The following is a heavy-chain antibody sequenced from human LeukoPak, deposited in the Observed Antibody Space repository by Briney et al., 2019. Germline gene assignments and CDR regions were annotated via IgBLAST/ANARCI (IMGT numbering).Heavy chain of an antibody. J-gene: IGHJ6*03. Sequence: SETLSLTCSVSGGSISSHYWSWIRQPPGKGLEWIGYIYYSGSTNYNPSLKSRVTISVDTSKNQFSLKLSSVTAADTAVYYCARTGMGYYYYYMDVWGKGTTVTVSS. D-gene: IGHD3-9*01. CDR3: ARTGMGYYYYYMDV. CDR1: GGSISSHY. V-gene: IGHV4-59*11. CDR2: IYYSGST.